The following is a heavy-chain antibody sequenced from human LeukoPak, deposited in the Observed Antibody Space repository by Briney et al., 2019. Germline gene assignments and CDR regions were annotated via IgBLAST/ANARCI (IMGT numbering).Heavy chain of an antibody. D-gene: IGHD5-12*01. J-gene: IGHJ4*02. CDR2: IYHSGST. CDR1: GGSISSGGYY. CDR3: VRGGVATNLDY. Sequence: PSETLSLTCTVSGGSISSGGYYWSWIRQPPGKGLEWIGYIYHSGSTYYNPSLKSRVTISVDRSKNQFSLKLSSVTAADTAVYYCVRGGVATNLDYWGQGTLVTVSS. V-gene: IGHV4-30-2*01.